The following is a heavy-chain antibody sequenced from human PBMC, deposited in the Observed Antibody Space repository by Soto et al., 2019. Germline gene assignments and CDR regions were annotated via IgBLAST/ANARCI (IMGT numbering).Heavy chain of an antibody. CDR3: VRGGNPYHYATSGPGTFDK. CDR1: GDSVSSGDSY. J-gene: IGHJ4*02. D-gene: IGHD1-26*01. Sequence: QVQLQESGPGLVKPSQTLSLTCSVSGDSVSSGDSYWSWIRQPPGKALEWIGYTSFSGYTSYSPSLKSRVTISVDMSKSQFSLRLTSVTAADTAVYYCVRGGNPYHYATSGPGTFDKWGQATLVSVSS. V-gene: IGHV4-30-4*01. CDR2: TSFSGYT.